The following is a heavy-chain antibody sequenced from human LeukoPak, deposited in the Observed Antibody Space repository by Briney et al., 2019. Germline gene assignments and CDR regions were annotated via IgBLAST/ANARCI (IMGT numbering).Heavy chain of an antibody. CDR1: GFTFSSSW. Sequence: GGSLRLSCAASGFTFSSSWMPWVRQAPGKGLVWVSRITGDGSGANYADSVKGRFTVSRDNAKNTLYLQMNSLRAEDTAVYYCARFAVTTAGDYWGQGTLVTVSS. D-gene: IGHD1-1*01. V-gene: IGHV3-74*01. CDR2: ITGDGSGA. CDR3: ARFAVTTAGDY. J-gene: IGHJ4*02.